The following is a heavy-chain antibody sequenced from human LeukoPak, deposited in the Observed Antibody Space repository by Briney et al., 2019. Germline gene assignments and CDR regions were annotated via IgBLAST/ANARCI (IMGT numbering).Heavy chain of an antibody. CDR2: ISAYNGNT. D-gene: IGHD1-26*01. J-gene: IGHJ4*02. CDR3: ARDSEGDLSGSYNMRVPFDY. V-gene: IGHV1-18*01. CDR1: GYTFTSYG. Sequence: ASVKVSCKASGYTFTSYGISWVRQAPGQGLEWMGWISAYNGNTNYAQKLQGRVTMTTDTSTSTAYMELRSLRSDDTAVYYCARDSEGDLSGSYNMRVPFDYWGQGTLVTVSS.